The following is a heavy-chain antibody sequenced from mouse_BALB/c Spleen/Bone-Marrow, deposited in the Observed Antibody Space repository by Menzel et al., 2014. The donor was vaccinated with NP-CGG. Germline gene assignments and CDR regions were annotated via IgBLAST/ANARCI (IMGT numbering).Heavy chain of an antibody. D-gene: IGHD2-4*01. CDR2: IDTANGNT. Sequence: EEHLVESGAELVKPGASVKLSCTASGFNIKDTYMHWVKQRPEQGLEWIGRIDTANGNTKYDPKFQGKATITADTSSNTAYLQLSSLTSEDTAVYYCASYDYGYYFDYWGQGTTLTVSS. V-gene: IGHV14-3*02. CDR1: GFNIKDTY. J-gene: IGHJ2*01. CDR3: ASYDYGYYFDY.